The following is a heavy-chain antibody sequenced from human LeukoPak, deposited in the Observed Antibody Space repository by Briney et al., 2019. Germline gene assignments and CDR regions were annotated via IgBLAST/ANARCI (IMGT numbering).Heavy chain of an antibody. CDR1: GFTFSSYG. D-gene: IGHD3-10*01. J-gene: IGHJ4*02. CDR3: ARDGLLWFGELGERGNFDY. V-gene: IGHV3-33*01. Sequence: ERSLRLSCTASGFTFSSYGMHWVRQAPGKGLEWVAVIWYDGSNKYYADSVKGRFTISRDNSKNTLYLQMNSLRAEDTAVYYCARDGLLWFGELGERGNFDYWGQGTLVTVSS. CDR2: IWYDGSNK.